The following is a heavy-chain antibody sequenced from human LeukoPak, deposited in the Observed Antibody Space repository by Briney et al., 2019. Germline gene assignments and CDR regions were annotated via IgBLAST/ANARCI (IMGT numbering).Heavy chain of an antibody. D-gene: IGHD6-25*01. V-gene: IGHV3-21*04. Sequence: GGSLRLSCAASGFTFSSYSMNWVRQAPGKGLEWVSSISSSSSYIYYADSVKGRFTISRDNAKNSLYLQMNSLRAEDAAVYCAKGSAAGRPYYFDYWGQGTLVTVSS. CDR2: ISSSSSYI. CDR1: GFTFSSYS. J-gene: IGHJ4*02. CDR3: AKGSAAGRPYYFDY.